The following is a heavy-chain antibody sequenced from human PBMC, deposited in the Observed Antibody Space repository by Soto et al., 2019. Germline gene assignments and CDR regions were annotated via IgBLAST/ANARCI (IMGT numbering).Heavy chain of an antibody. D-gene: IGHD5-18*01. Sequence: GASVKVSCKASGYTFTSYGISWVRQAPGQGLEWMGWISAYNGNTNYAQKLQGRVTMTTGTSTSTAYMELRSLRSDDTAVYYCARDVRRAQRGYSYGGLDYWGQGTLVTVSS. CDR2: ISAYNGNT. J-gene: IGHJ4*02. CDR3: ARDVRRAQRGYSYGGLDY. CDR1: GYTFTSYG. V-gene: IGHV1-18*01.